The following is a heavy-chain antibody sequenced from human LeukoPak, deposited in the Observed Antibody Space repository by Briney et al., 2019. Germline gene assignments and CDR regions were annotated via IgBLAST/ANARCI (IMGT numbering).Heavy chain of an antibody. CDR1: GFTFSSYA. CDR3: ARGRGNGY. J-gene: IGHJ4*02. D-gene: IGHD3-16*01. Sequence: PGGSLRLSCAASGFTFSSYAMHWVRQAPGKGLEWVAVISYDGSNKYYADSVKGRFTISRDNSKNTLYLQMNSLRAEDTAVYYCARGRGNGYWGQGTLVTVSS. V-gene: IGHV3-30-3*01. CDR2: ISYDGSNK.